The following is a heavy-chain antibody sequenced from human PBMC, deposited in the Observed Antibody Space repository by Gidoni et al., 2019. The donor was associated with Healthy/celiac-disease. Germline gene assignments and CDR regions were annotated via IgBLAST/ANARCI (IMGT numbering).Heavy chain of an antibody. Sequence: QVQLVESGGGVVQPGRSLRLSCAASGFTFSSYGMHWVRQAPGKGLEWVAVIWYDGSNKYYADSVKGRFTISRDNSKNTLYLQMNSLRAEDTAVYYCAREEGSGYDRYYYYGMDVWGQGTTVTVSS. V-gene: IGHV3-33*01. CDR2: IWYDGSNK. J-gene: IGHJ6*02. CDR3: AREEGSGYDRYYYYGMDV. CDR1: GFTFSSYG. D-gene: IGHD5-12*01.